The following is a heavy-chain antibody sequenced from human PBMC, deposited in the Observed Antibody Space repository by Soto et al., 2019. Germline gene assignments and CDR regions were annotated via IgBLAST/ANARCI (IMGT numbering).Heavy chain of an antibody. D-gene: IGHD2-15*01. J-gene: IGHJ5*02. CDR2: IWYDGSNK. CDR1: GFTFSSYG. V-gene: IGHV3-33*01. CDR3: ARGLEGYCSGGSCYPKAHWFDP. Sequence: GGSLRLSCAASGFTFSSYGMHWVRQAPGKGLEWVAVIWYDGSNKYYADSVKGRFTISRDNPKNTLYLQMNSLRAEDTAVYYCARGLEGYCSGGSCYPKAHWFDPWGQGTLVTVSS.